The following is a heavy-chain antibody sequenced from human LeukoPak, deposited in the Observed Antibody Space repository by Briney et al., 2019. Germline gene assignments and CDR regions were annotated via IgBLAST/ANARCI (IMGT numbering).Heavy chain of an antibody. CDR1: GFTFSNYY. V-gene: IGHV3-11*01. CDR3: ARGFYDKYGMDV. Sequence: PGRSLRISCEASGFTFSNYYMSWIRQAPGKGLERVSYIRSSATTMYYADSVKDRFIISRYNAKSSLCLQRNSLRSEDTAVYYCARGFYDKYGMDVWGQGTTVTVSS. J-gene: IGHJ6*02. CDR2: IRSSATTM.